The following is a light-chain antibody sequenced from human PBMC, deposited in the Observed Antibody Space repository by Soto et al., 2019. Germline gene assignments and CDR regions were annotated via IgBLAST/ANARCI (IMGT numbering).Light chain of an antibody. Sequence: EIVLTQSPGTLSLSPGEIATLSCRASQSVSRRFLAWYQQKPGQAPRFLIYGASSRATGIPARFSGSGSGTDFTLTISSLQPEDFATYYCQQLNSYALTFGGGTKVDIK. J-gene: IGKJ4*01. CDR3: QQLNSYALT. CDR1: QSVSRRF. V-gene: IGKV3-20*01. CDR2: GAS.